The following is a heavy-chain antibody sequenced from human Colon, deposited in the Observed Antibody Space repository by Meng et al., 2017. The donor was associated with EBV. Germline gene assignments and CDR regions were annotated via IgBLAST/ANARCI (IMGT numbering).Heavy chain of an antibody. V-gene: IGHV4-61*01. J-gene: IGHJ5*02. D-gene: IGHD3-10*01. CDR1: GDSVATGSYY. Sequence: QGQLRDSGPGLVTPPETLSLTCTVSGDSVATGSYYWSWIRQPPGKGLEWIAYIYYIGGTNYNPSLKSRLTISLDTSKNQFSLSLRSVTAADTAVYYCARVSGRSFDPWGQGTLVTVSS. CDR2: IYYIGGT. CDR3: ARVSGRSFDP.